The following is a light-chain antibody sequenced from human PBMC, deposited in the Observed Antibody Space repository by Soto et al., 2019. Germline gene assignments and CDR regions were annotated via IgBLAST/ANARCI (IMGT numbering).Light chain of an antibody. CDR2: AAS. V-gene: IGKV1-39*01. J-gene: IGKJ3*01. Sequence: DIQMTQSPSSLSASVGDGVTIACRASQSVSTYVNWYQQKPGKAPQLLIYAASSLQTGVPSRFSGSGSGTDFTLTISSLQPEDSATFYCQQSYRTPHAFGPGTKVHI. CDR1: QSVSTY. CDR3: QQSYRTPHA.